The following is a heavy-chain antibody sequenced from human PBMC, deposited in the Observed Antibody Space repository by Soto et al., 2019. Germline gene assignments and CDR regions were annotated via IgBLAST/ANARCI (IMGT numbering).Heavy chain of an antibody. CDR2: ISGSGGTT. CDR1: ARTCTTYG. Sequence: HHXGSLTLSCEPSARTCTTYGMTWVRQAPGKGLEWVSFISGSGGTTYSADSVKGRFTISRDNSKNTLYLQMNNLRAEDTALYYCAREPSFGYNFHYWGQGPLVTVSS. J-gene: IGHJ4*02. CDR3: AREPSFGYNFHY. V-gene: IGHV3-23*01. D-gene: IGHD5-18*01.